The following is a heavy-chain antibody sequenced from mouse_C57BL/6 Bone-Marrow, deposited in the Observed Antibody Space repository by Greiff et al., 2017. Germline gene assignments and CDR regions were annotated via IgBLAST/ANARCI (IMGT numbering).Heavy chain of an antibody. Sequence: QVQLKESGPELVKPGASVKISCKVSGYSFTSYYIHWVKQRPGQGLEWIGWIYPGSGNTKYNEKFKGKATLTADTSSSTAYMQLSSLTSEDSAVYYCARGGAWFAYWGQGTLVTVSA. CDR3: ARGGAWFAY. CDR1: GYSFTSYY. V-gene: IGHV1-66*01. CDR2: IYPGSGNT. J-gene: IGHJ3*01.